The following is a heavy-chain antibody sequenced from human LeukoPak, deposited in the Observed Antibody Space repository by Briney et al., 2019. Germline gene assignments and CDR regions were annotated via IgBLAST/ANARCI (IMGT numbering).Heavy chain of an antibody. CDR1: GGTFSSYA. J-gene: IGHJ4*02. CDR3: ATAPLYSSGTFDY. V-gene: IGHV1-69*13. CDR2: IIPIFGTA. Sequence: SVKVSCKASGGTFSSYAISWVRQAPGQGLEWMGGIIPIFGTANYAQKFQGRVTITADESTSTAYMELSSLRSEDTAVYYCATAPLYSSGTFDYWGQGTLVTVSS. D-gene: IGHD6-19*01.